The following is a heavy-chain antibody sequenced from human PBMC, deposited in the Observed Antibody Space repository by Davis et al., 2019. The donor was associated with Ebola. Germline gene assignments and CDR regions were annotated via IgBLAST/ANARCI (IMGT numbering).Heavy chain of an antibody. CDR2: ISGSGGST. CDR1: GFTFSSYA. D-gene: IGHD4-23*01. V-gene: IGHV3-23*01. Sequence: ESLKISCAASGFTFSSYAMSWVRQAPGKGLEWVSAISGSGGSTYYADSVKGRFTISRDNSKNTLYLQMNSLRAEDTAVYYCARDLEELTLHYYYYGMDVWGQGTTVTVSS. CDR3: ARDLEELTLHYYYYGMDV. J-gene: IGHJ6*02.